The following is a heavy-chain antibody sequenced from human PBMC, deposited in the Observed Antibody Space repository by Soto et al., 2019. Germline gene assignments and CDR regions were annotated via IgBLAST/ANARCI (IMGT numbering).Heavy chain of an antibody. CDR2: IYYSGST. D-gene: IGHD3-10*01. CDR3: ARAPSGLLIDY. CDR1: GGSISSYY. V-gene: IGHV4-59*01. Sequence: ASETLSLTCTVSGGSISSYYWSWIRQPPGKGLEWIGYIYYSGSTNYNPSLKSRVTISVDTSKNQFSPKLSSVTAADTAVYYCARAPSGLLIDYWGQGTLVTVSS. J-gene: IGHJ4*02.